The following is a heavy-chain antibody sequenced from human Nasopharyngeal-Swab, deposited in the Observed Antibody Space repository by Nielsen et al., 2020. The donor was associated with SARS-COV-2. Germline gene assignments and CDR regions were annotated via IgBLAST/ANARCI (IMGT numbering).Heavy chain of an antibody. CDR2: IKQDGSEK. D-gene: IGHD3-22*01. J-gene: IGHJ6*02. CDR1: GFTFSSYW. Sequence: GESLKISCAASGFTFSSYWMSWVRQASGKGLEWVANIKQDGSEKYYVDSVKGRFTISRDNAKNSLYLQMNSLRAEDTAVYYCAREVVTMIVVTHYYYGMDVWGQGTTVTVSS. CDR3: AREVVTMIVVTHYYYGMDV. V-gene: IGHV3-7*01.